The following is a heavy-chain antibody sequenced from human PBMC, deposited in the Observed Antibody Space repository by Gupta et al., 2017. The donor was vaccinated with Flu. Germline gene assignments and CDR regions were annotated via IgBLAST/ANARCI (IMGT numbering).Heavy chain of an antibody. CDR3: VKDGALALIGRFDF. D-gene: IGHD3-16*02. V-gene: IGHV3-23*01. CDR2: ITGSGHTT. Sequence: DVQLLASGGGLVQPGGSLRLSCAASEFSFSNFGMTWVRQAPGKGLEWLSAITGSGHTTYYADSVKGRFTISRDNSRNTLFLQMNSLRAEDTAVYYCVKDGALALIGRFDFWGQGILVTVSS. CDR1: EFSFSNFG. J-gene: IGHJ4*02.